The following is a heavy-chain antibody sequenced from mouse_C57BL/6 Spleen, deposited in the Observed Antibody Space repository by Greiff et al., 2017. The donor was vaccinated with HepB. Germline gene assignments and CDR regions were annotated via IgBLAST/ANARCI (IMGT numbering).Heavy chain of an antibody. J-gene: IGHJ4*01. CDR3: TREGDYPYYYAMDY. CDR1: GFTFSSYA. Sequence: EVMLVESGEGLVKPGGSLKLSCAASGFTFSSYAMSWVRQTPEKRLEWVAYISSGGDYIYYADTVKGRFTISRDNARNTLYLQMSSLKSEDTAMYYCTREGDYPYYYAMDYWGQRTSVTVSS. CDR2: ISSGGDYI. V-gene: IGHV5-9-1*02. D-gene: IGHD2-4*01.